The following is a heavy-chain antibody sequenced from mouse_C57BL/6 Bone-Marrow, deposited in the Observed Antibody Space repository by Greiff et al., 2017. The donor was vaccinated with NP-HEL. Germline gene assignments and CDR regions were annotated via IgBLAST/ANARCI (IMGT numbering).Heavy chain of an antibody. CDR1: GYTFTSYW. CDR2: IHPNSGST. J-gene: IGHJ4*01. CDR3: ARGITTVVAHYAMDY. V-gene: IGHV1-64*01. Sequence: QVQLQQPGAELVKPGASVKLSCKASGYTFTSYWMHWVKQRPGQGLEWIGMIHPNSGSTNYNEKFKSKATLTVDKSSSIAYMQLSSLTSEDSAVYYCARGITTVVAHYAMDYWGQGTSVTVSS. D-gene: IGHD1-1*01.